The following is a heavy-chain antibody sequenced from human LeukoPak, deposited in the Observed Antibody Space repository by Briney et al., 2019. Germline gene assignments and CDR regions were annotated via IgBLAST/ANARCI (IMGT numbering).Heavy chain of an antibody. CDR2: IYPGDSDT. J-gene: IGHJ4*02. V-gene: IGHV5-51*01. Sequence: GESLKVSCKGSGYSFTSYWIGWVRQMPGKGLEWMGIIYPGDSDTRYSPSFQGQVTISADKSISTAYLQWSSLKASDTAMYYCASGIRVYSQSFDYWGQGTLVTVSS. CDR3: ASGIRVYSQSFDY. CDR1: GYSFTSYW. D-gene: IGHD1-14*01.